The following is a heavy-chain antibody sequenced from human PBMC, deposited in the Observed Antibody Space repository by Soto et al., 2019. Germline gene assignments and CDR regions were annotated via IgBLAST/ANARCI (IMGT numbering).Heavy chain of an antibody. J-gene: IGHJ3*01. CDR3: ARDPSEGSYYGSAIED. V-gene: IGHV1-46*01. D-gene: IGHD1-26*01. CDR2: INPSGGTA. CDR1: GYIFTKYY. Sequence: QVQLVQSGAEVKKPGASVKVSCKASGYIFTKYYIHWVRQAPGRGLEWMGVINPSGGTATYAQKFQDRVTLTRDTSTSIVHMELSRLRSDDTGVYYCARDPSEGSYYGSAIEDWGQGTMVTVS.